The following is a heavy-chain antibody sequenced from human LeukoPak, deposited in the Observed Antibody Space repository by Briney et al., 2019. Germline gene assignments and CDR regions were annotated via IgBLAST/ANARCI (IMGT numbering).Heavy chain of an antibody. V-gene: IGHV4-59*01. Sequence: KPSQTLSLTCTVSGGSIRGYSWSWLRQPPGKGLEWLGYISDSGRTSYNPSLKTRIIISLDTSKNQFSLKLSSATAAETAVYYCARWGRPNFDYWGQGTMVTVSS. J-gene: IGHJ4*02. CDR1: GGSIRGYS. D-gene: IGHD1-26*01. CDR2: ISDSGRT. CDR3: ARWGRPNFDY.